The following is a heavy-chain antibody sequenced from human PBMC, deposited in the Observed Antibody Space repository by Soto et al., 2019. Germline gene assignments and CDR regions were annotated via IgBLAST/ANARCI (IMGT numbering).Heavy chain of an antibody. D-gene: IGHD3-3*01. CDR2: ISSSANTI. J-gene: IGHJ4*02. Sequence: PGGSLRLSCAASGVTFSNFEMNWVRQAPGKGLEWVSYISSSANTIYYADSVKGRFTVSRDNAKNSLYLQMHSLRAEDTAVYYCARAAPNFWSGYPKFFDYWGQGTMVSVSS. CDR1: GVTFSNFE. CDR3: ARAAPNFWSGYPKFFDY. V-gene: IGHV3-48*03.